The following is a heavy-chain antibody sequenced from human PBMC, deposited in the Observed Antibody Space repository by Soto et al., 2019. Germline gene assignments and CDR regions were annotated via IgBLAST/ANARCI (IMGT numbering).Heavy chain of an antibody. CDR2: AYYGGKN. CDR1: GGSISSAAYY. Sequence: SETLSLTCTVSGGSISSAAYYWAWIRQPPGKGLEWIGSAYYGGKNYYNASLQSRVTIFVDTSNNQFSLKLSSVTAADTAVFYCARVIFWSGAFDIWGQGTKVTVSS. J-gene: IGHJ3*02. D-gene: IGHD3-3*01. V-gene: IGHV4-39*01. CDR3: ARVIFWSGAFDI.